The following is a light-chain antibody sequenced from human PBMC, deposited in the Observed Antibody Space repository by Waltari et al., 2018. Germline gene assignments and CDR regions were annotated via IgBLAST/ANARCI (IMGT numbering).Light chain of an antibody. CDR3: EQYDGSVLT. J-gene: IGKJ4*01. CDR2: GAS. CDR1: QAIGHNF. V-gene: IGKV3-20*01. Sequence: IVLTQSPDTLSLSPGERATLSCRASQAIGHNFLVWYQQKPGQAPRLLIHGASRRATGVPYRFSGSGSGTDFALNISRLEVEDFAVYYCEQYDGSVLTFGGGTKLEIK.